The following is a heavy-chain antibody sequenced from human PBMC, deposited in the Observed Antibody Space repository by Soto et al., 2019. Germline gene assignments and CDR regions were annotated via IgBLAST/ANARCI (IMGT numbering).Heavy chain of an antibody. CDR2: MNPNSGNL. D-gene: IGHD3-16*02. J-gene: IGHJ4*02. Sequence: QVQLVQSGAEVKKPGASVKVSCKASGYTFTSYDINWVRQATGQGLEWMGWMNPNSGNLGYAQKFQGRVTMTRNTSFATDYMAMRSLRSEDTAVYYCARGDLSPTSDYEYIWGSYRYTGSPPVYWGQGTLVTVSS. V-gene: IGHV1-8*01. CDR3: ARGDLSPTSDYEYIWGSYRYTGSPPVY. CDR1: GYTFTSYD.